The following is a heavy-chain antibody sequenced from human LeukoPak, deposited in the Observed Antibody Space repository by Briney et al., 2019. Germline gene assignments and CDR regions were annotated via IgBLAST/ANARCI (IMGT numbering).Heavy chain of an antibody. Sequence: PGGSLRLSCAGSGFTFSSYVMSWVRQAPGKGLEWVSAITGSGAETYYADSVKGRFTISRDTSKNKLYLQMNSLRAEDTAVYYCAKENTFFYGSDDWGQGTLVTVSS. D-gene: IGHD3-10*01. CDR3: AKENTFFYGSDD. V-gene: IGHV3-23*01. CDR1: GFTFSSYV. CDR2: ITGSGAET. J-gene: IGHJ1*01.